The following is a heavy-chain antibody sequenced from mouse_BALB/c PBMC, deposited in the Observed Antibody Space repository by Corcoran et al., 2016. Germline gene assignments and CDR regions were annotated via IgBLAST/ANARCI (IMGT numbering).Heavy chain of an antibody. V-gene: IGHV9-1*02. CDR2: INTYTGDP. D-gene: IGHD2-4*01. CDR3: TRFDYARRYCDV. CDR1: GYTFTNFG. J-gene: IGHJ1*01. Sequence: QIQLVQSGPELKKPGETVKISCKASGYTFTNFGMNWVKRAPGKDLKWMGWINTYTGDPTYADDFKGRFAFSLETSASTAYLQINNLKNEDMATYFRTRFDYARRYCDVWGAGTTVTVSS.